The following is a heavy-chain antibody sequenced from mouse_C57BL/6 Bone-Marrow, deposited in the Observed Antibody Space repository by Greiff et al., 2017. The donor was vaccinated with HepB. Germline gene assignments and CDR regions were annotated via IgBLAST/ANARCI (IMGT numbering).Heavy chain of an antibody. CDR1: GFTFSDFY. Sequence: EVKVVESGGGLVQSGRSLRLSCATSGFTFSDFYMEWVRQAPGKGLEWIAASRNKANDYTTEYSASVKGRFIVSRDTSQSILYLQMNALRAEDTAIYCCARDACGDDWGQGTSVTVSS. V-gene: IGHV7-1*01. J-gene: IGHJ4*01. CDR2: SRNKANDYTT. CDR3: ARDACGDD.